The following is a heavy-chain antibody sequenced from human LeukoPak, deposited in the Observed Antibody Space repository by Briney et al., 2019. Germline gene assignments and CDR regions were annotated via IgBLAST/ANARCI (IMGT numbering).Heavy chain of an antibody. V-gene: IGHV4-59*10. J-gene: IGHJ6*03. CDR3: ARALSGYCSSTSCFDYYYYYMDV. D-gene: IGHD2-2*03. CDR1: GGSFSGYY. CDR2: IYTSGST. Sequence: SETLSLTCAVYGGSFSGYYWSWIRQPPGKGLEWIGRIYTSGSTNYNPSLKSRVTMSVDTSKNQFSLKLSSVTAADTAVYYCARALSGYCSSTSCFDYYYYYMDVWGKGTTVTVSS.